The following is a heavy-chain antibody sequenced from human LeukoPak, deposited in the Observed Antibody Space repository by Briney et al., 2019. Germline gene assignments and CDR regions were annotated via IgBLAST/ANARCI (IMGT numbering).Heavy chain of an antibody. J-gene: IGHJ5*02. CDR2: INHSGST. V-gene: IGHV4-34*01. CDR1: GGSISSYY. Sequence: SETLSLTCTVSGGSISSYYWSWIRQPPGKGLEWIGEINHSGSTNYNPSLKSRVTISVDTSKNQFSLKLSSVTAADTAVYYCARGNDQWPRKYNWFDPWGQGTLVTVSS. D-gene: IGHD5-12*01. CDR3: ARGNDQWPRKYNWFDP.